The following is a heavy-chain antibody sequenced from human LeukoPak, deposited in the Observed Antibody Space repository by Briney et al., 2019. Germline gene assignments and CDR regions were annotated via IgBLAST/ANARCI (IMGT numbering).Heavy chain of an antibody. Sequence: GASVKVSCKASGYTFTRYYMHWVRQAPGQGLEWMGIINPSGGSTSCAQKFQGRVTMTRDTSTSTVYMEVSSLRFDDTAVYYCARGGAGPGRYQPHYAMDVWGQGTTVTVSS. CDR2: INPSGGST. J-gene: IGHJ6*02. D-gene: IGHD3-10*01. CDR3: ARGGAGPGRYQPHYAMDV. V-gene: IGHV1-46*01. CDR1: GYTFTRYY.